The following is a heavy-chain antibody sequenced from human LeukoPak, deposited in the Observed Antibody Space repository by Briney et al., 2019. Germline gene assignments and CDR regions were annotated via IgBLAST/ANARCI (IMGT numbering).Heavy chain of an antibody. CDR1: GGTFSSYA. J-gene: IGHJ4*02. CDR2: IIPIFGTA. Sequence: GSSVKVSCKASGGTFSSYAISWVRQAPGQGLEWMGGIIPIFGTANYAQKFQGRVTITADKSTSTAYMELGSLRSEDAAVYYCAGHYSGSYPLGYWGQGTLVTVSS. D-gene: IGHD1-26*01. V-gene: IGHV1-69*06. CDR3: AGHYSGSYPLGY.